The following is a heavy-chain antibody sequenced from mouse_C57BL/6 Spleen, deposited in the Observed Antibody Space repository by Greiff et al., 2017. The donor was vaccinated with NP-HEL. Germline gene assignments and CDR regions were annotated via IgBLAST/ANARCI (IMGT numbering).Heavy chain of an antibody. D-gene: IGHD1-1*01. CDR2: IDPSDSYT. J-gene: IGHJ2*01. CDR1: GYTFTSYW. Sequence: QVQLQQPGAELVMPGASVKLSCKASGYTFTSYWMHWVKQRPGQGLEWIGEIDPSDSYTNYNQQFKGKSTLTVDKSSSTAYMQLSSLTSEDSAVYYCARSGTVVKNYFDYWGQGTTLTVSS. V-gene: IGHV1-69*01. CDR3: ARSGTVVKNYFDY.